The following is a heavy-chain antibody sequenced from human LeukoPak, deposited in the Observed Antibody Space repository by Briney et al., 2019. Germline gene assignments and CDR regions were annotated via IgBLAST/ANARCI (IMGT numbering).Heavy chain of an antibody. Sequence: ASVKVSCKASGYTFTDYYMHWVRQAPGQGLEWVGWINPNSAGGTSYAQKFQDRVTLTRDTSISTVYMELSRLRSDDTAVYYCARHPNLDYWGQGTLVVVSS. CDR1: GYTFTDYY. J-gene: IGHJ4*02. CDR2: INPNSAGGT. V-gene: IGHV1-2*02. CDR3: ARHPNLDY.